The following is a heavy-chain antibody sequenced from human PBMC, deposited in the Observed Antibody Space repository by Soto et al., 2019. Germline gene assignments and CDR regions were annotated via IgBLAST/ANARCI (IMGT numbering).Heavy chain of an antibody. D-gene: IGHD1-26*01. Sequence: GGSLRLSCAASGFTFDVYAMHWVRQAPGKGLEWVSGISWNSGSIGYADSVKGRFTISRDNSKNTLYLQMNSLRAGDTAVYYCARGGVGPRTLDYWGQGTLVTVSS. V-gene: IGHV3-9*01. CDR2: ISWNSGSI. CDR3: ARGGVGPRTLDY. CDR1: GFTFDVYA. J-gene: IGHJ4*01.